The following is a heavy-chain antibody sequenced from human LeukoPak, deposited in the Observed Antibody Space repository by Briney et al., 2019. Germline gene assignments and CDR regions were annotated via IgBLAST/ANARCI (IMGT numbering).Heavy chain of an antibody. V-gene: IGHV4-38-2*02. CDR2: IYHSGST. J-gene: IGHJ6*03. Sequence: PSETLSLTCTVSGYSISSGYYWGWIRQPPGKGLEWIGSIYHSGSTYYNPSLKSRVTISVDTSKNQFSLKLSSVTAADTAVYYCARDRRGWSGYWDYYYYYMDVWGKGTTVTVSS. D-gene: IGHD3-3*01. CDR3: ARDRRGWSGYWDYYYYYMDV. CDR1: GYSISSGYY.